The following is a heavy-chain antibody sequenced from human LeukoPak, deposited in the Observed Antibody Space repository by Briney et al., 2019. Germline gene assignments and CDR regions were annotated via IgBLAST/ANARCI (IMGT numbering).Heavy chain of an antibody. D-gene: IGHD5-18*01. V-gene: IGHV1-2*02. J-gene: IGHJ5*02. CDR1: GYTFTGYY. Sequence: GASVKVSCKASGYTFTGYYMHWVRQAPGQRLEWMGWINPNSSGTNYAEKFQGRVTMTRDTSISTAYMELSRLRSDDTAVYYCARDIVMVTYWFDPWGQGTLVTVSS. CDR2: INPNSSGT. CDR3: ARDIVMVTYWFDP.